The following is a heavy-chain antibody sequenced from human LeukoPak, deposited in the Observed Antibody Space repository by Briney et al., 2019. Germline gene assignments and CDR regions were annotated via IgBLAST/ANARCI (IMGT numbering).Heavy chain of an antibody. CDR2: IIPIFGTA. V-gene: IGHV1-69*05. J-gene: IGHJ3*02. Sequence: GASVKVSCKASGGTFSSYAISWVRQAPGQGLEWMGGIIPIFGTANYAQKFQGRVTITTDESTSTAYMELSSLRSEDTAVYYCAREIDAVETTDAFDIWGQGTIVTVSS. D-gene: IGHD1-1*01. CDR1: GGTFSSYA. CDR3: AREIDAVETTDAFDI.